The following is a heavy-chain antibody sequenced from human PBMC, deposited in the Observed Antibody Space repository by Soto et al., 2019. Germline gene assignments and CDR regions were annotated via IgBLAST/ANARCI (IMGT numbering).Heavy chain of an antibody. J-gene: IGHJ5*02. Sequence: TSETLSLTCSVSGGSINSSSYFWGWVRQPPGKGLEWIGSIYYSGSTYYNPSLRSRVTISVDTSKNQFSLKLISVTAAGTAVFYCARHYSSGSRNWFDPWGQGTLVTVSS. CDR3: ARHYSSGSRNWFDP. D-gene: IGHD6-19*01. CDR2: IYYSGST. CDR1: GGSINSSSYF. V-gene: IGHV4-39*01.